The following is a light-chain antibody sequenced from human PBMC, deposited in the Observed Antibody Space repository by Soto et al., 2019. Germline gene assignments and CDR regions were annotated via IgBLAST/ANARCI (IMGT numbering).Light chain of an antibody. CDR2: AAS. J-gene: IGKJ1*01. Sequence: AVLLTQSPSSFSSSTGDRATITCRASQDIHNYLAWYQQVPGKAPKLLLYAASILQTGVPYRFSGSGSGTDFTLTIGGLQSEDFATYFCQHYDIYPWTFGQGTTVE. CDR3: QHYDIYPWT. CDR1: QDIHNY. V-gene: IGKV1-8*01.